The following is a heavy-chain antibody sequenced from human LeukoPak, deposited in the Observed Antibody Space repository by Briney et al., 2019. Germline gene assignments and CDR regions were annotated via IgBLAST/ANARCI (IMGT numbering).Heavy chain of an antibody. V-gene: IGHV3-48*02. Sequence: PGGSLRLSCVASGFPFSAYSMNWVRQAPGKGLEWVSYIRSSGSPIYYADSVKGRFTISRDNAKNSIYLQMNSLRDEDTAVYYCVRDPDALDYWGQGTLVTVSS. CDR2: IRSSGSPI. CDR3: VRDPDALDY. J-gene: IGHJ4*02. CDR1: GFPFSAYS.